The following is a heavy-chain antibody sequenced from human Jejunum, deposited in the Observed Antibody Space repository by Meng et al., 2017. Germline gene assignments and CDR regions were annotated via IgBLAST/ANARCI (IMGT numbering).Heavy chain of an antibody. CDR3: ARDVSAVAGFYLDY. J-gene: IGHJ4*02. Sequence: SLKISCAASGFTFEDHAIHWVRQAPGQGLEWVAGISWNGDTMAYADSVKGRFTISRDNAKKSLFRQMNSLRKEDTALYFCARDVSAVAGFYLDYWGQGALVTVSS. D-gene: IGHD6-19*01. V-gene: IGHV3-9*01. CDR2: ISWNGDTM. CDR1: GFTFEDHA.